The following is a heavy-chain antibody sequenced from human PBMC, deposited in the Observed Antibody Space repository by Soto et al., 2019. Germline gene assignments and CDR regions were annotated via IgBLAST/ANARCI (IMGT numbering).Heavy chain of an antibody. CDR1: GGSINSGGSY. CDR2: IYYNGST. D-gene: IGHD3-3*01. J-gene: IGHJ4*02. CDR3: ARSSIKPQVFMYPFDS. Sequence: SETLSLTCTVSGGSINSGGSYWSWIRQHPGKGLEWIGNIYYNGSTYYNPSLKSRVTISLDTSKNQFSLRLSSVTAADTAVYYCARSSIKPQVFMYPFDSWSQGTLVTVSS. V-gene: IGHV4-31*03.